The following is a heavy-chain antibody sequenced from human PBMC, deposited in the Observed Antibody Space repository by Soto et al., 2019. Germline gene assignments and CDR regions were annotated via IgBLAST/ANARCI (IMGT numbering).Heavy chain of an antibody. D-gene: IGHD2-21*01. CDR3: ASHTPAISISAH. J-gene: IGHJ4*02. V-gene: IGHV4-39*01. Sequence: QLQLQESGPGLVKPSETLSLTCTISGGSISSSSYYWGWIRQTPGKGLEWIGSIYYSGSTYYNPSLKGKVNISEDTSKIQFSLKLSYVTAADTALYYCASHTPAISISAHLVQGTLVTV. CDR1: GGSISSSSYY. CDR2: IYYSGST.